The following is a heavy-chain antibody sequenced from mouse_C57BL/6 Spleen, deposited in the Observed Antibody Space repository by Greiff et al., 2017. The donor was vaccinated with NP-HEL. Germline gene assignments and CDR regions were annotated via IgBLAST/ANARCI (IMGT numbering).Heavy chain of an antibody. Sequence: EVQLVESGPGMVKPSQSLSLTCTVTGYSITSGYDWHWIRHFPGNKLEWMGYISYSGSTNYNPSLKSRISITHDTSKNHFFLKLNSVTTEDTATYYCARDRFTHEGYFDVWGTGTTVTVSS. CDR2: ISYSGST. CDR1: GYSITSGYD. J-gene: IGHJ1*03. CDR3: ARDRFTHEGYFDV. V-gene: IGHV3-1*01.